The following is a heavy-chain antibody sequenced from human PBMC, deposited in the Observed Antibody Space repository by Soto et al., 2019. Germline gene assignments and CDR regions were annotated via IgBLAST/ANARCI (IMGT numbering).Heavy chain of an antibody. CDR3: AHFSDLEWFDP. J-gene: IGHJ5*02. D-gene: IGHD2-21*01. V-gene: IGHV4-59*01. CDR2: IFYTGST. CDR1: SGSISRYF. Sequence: QVQLRESGPGLVRPSETLSLTCTVSSGSISRYFWSWIRQSPGKGLEWIGYIFYTGSTTYNPSLNSRVTISIDTPKTHFSLKLSSLTAADTAVYYCAHFSDLEWFDPWGQGTLVTVSS.